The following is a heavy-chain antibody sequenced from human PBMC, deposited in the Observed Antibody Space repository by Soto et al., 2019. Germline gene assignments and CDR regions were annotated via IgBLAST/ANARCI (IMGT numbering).Heavy chain of an antibody. CDR3: ARRGLEYYYESSDYYMSLDAFDI. J-gene: IGHJ3*02. Sequence: EVQLVESGGGLVQPGGSLRLSCAASGFTFNSYEMNWVRQAPGKGLEWISYITSSGSMIFYADSVKGRFTISRDNSKNSLYLQMSSLRAEDTAVYFCARRGLEYYYESSDYYMSLDAFDIWGQGTMVTVSS. CDR2: ITSSGSMI. D-gene: IGHD3-22*01. CDR1: GFTFNSYE. V-gene: IGHV3-48*03.